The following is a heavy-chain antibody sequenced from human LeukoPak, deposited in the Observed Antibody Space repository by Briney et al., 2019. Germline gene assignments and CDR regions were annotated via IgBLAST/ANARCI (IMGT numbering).Heavy chain of an antibody. CDR1: GFTFSSYS. V-gene: IGHV3-21*01. J-gene: IGHJ4*02. CDR2: ISSSSSSYK. Sequence: GGSLRLSCAASGFTFSSYSMNWVRQAPGKGLEWVSSISSSSSSYKYYSDSVKGRFTISRDNAKNSLYLQMNSLRAEDTAVYYCARGGPYSASDYWGQGTLVTVSS. CDR3: ARGGPYSASDY. D-gene: IGHD1-26*01.